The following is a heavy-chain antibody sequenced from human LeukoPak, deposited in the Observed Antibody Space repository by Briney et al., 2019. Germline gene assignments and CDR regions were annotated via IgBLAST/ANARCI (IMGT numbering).Heavy chain of an antibody. Sequence: SETLSLTCTVSGGSISSGSYYWSWIRQPAGKGLEWIGRIYTSGSTNYNPSLKSRVTISVDTSKNQFSLKLSSVTAADTAVYYCARHPRLPYYYDSSGYPPWVDYWGQGTLVTVSS. J-gene: IGHJ4*02. CDR2: IYTSGST. CDR3: ARHPRLPYYYDSSGYPPWVDY. D-gene: IGHD3-22*01. CDR1: GGSISSGSYY. V-gene: IGHV4-61*02.